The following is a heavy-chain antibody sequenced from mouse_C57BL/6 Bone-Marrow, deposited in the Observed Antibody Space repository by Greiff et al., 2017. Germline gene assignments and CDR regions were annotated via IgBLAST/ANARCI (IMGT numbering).Heavy chain of an antibody. J-gene: IGHJ4*01. CDR2: INPYNGGT. CDR1: GYTFTDYY. V-gene: IGHV1-19*01. D-gene: IGHD2-1*01. CDR3: ARYGNYGAMDY. Sequence: DVKLVESGPVLVKPGASVKMSCKASGYTFTDYYMNWVKQSHGKSLEWIGVINPYNGGTSYNQKFKGKATLTVDKSSSTAYMELNSLTSEDSAVYYCARYGNYGAMDYWGQGTSVTVSS.